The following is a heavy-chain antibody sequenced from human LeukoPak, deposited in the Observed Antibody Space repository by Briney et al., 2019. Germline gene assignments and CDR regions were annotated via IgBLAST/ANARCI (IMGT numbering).Heavy chain of an antibody. CDR1: GYTFTSYG. D-gene: IGHD6-13*01. CDR3: ARADRQQLVTYFDY. CDR2: ISTYNEDT. Sequence: ASVKVSCKASGYTFTSYGISWVRQAPGQGLEWMGWISTYNEDTNYAQKFQGRLSMTTDTSTSTAYMELRSLSSDDTAVYYCARADRQQLVTYFDYWGQGTLVAVSS. V-gene: IGHV1-18*01. J-gene: IGHJ4*02.